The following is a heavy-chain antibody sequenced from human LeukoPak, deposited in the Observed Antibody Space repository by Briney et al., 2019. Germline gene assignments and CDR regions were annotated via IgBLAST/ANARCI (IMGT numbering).Heavy chain of an antibody. CDR2: ISAYNGNT. V-gene: IGHV1-18*04. Sequence: ASVKVSCKASGYTFTGYYMHWVRQAPGQGLEWMGWISAYNGNTNYAQKPQGRVTMTTDTSTSTAYMELRSLRSDDTAVYYCARDYYDSSGYLGRWGQGTLVTVSS. CDR3: ARDYYDSSGYLGR. CDR1: GYTFTGYY. J-gene: IGHJ4*02. D-gene: IGHD3-22*01.